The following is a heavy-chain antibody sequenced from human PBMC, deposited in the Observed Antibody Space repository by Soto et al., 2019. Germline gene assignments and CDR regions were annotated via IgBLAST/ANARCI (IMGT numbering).Heavy chain of an antibody. Sequence: QVQLVQSGAEVKKHGSSVKVSCKASGGTFSSYAISWVRQAPGQGLEWMGGIIPIFGTAHYAQKFQGRVKLTGDESTRPASGEPGSLRSDESGVYYCASSSPLPDEDSGYYWYFALGGSGTRGTFCS. D-gene: IGHD3-22*01. V-gene: IGHV1-69*01. CDR1: GGTFSSYA. CDR2: IIPIFGTA. J-gene: IGHJ2*01. CDR3: ASSSPLPDEDSGYYWYFAL.